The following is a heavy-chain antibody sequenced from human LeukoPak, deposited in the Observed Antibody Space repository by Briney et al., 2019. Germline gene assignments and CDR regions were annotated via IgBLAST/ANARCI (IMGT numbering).Heavy chain of an antibody. CDR3: ARRTTYYDILTGYYTDWFDT. V-gene: IGHV1-18*01. CDR2: ISAYNGNT. D-gene: IGHD3-9*01. Sequence: EASVKVSCKASGYTFTSYGISWVLQAPGQGLEWMGWISAYNGNTNYAQKLQGRVTMTTDTSTSTAYMELRSMRSDDTAVYYCARRTTYYDILTGYYTDWFDTWGQGTLVTVSS. J-gene: IGHJ5*02. CDR1: GYTFTSYG.